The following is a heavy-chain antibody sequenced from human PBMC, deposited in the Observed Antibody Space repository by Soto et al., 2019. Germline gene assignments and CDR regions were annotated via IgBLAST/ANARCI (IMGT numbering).Heavy chain of an antibody. CDR3: ARLFVYGEFQVPHFDY. CDR2: INPNSGGT. Sequence: ASVKVSCKASGYTFTGYYMHWVRQAPGQGLEWMGWINPNSGGTNYAQKFQGWVTMTRDTSISTAYMELSRLRSEDTAVYYCARLFVYGEFQVPHFDYWGQGTLVTVSS. CDR1: GYTFTGYY. D-gene: IGHD4-17*01. J-gene: IGHJ4*02. V-gene: IGHV1-2*04.